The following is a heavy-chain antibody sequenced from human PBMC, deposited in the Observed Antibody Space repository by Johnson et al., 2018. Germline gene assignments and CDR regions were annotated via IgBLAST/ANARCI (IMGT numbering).Heavy chain of an antibody. CDR3: ARHSLSKSAPLDY. J-gene: IGHJ4*02. Sequence: VQLVESGGGVVQPGGSLRLSCAASGLTFNRYWVSWVRQATGRALEWVAIIKYDGPEKYYLDSVSGRFTISRDNAKKSLYLQRDSLGVEDTALYFCARHSLSKSAPLDYWGRGTLVTVSS. D-gene: IGHD2-15*01. CDR1: GLTFNRYW. CDR2: IKYDGPEK. V-gene: IGHV3-7*01.